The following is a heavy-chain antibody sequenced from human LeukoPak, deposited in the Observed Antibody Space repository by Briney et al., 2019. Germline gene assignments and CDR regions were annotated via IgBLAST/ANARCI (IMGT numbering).Heavy chain of an antibody. V-gene: IGHV1-46*01. J-gene: IGHJ4*02. CDR2: INPSGGST. CDR3: ARVNYGGNSPFDY. D-gene: IGHD4-23*01. CDR1: GYTFTSYY. Sequence: ASVKVSCKASGYTFTSYYMHWVRQAPGQGLEWMGIINPSGGSTSYAQKFQGRVTMTRDTSRSTVYMELSSLRSVDTAVYYCARVNYGGNSPFDYWGQGTLVTVSS.